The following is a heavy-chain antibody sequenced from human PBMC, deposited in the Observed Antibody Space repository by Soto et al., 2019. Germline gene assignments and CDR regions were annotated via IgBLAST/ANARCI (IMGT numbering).Heavy chain of an antibody. CDR1: GGSISSGDYY. V-gene: IGHV4-30-4*01. CDR2: IYYSGST. J-gene: IGHJ4*02. Sequence: SETLSLTCTVSGGSISSGDYYWSWIRQPPGKGLEWIGYIYYSGSTYYNPSLKSRVTISVDTSKNQFSLKLSSVTAADTAVYYCAHLPYSSGWPFDYWGQGTLVTVSS. CDR3: AHLPYSSGWPFDY. D-gene: IGHD6-25*01.